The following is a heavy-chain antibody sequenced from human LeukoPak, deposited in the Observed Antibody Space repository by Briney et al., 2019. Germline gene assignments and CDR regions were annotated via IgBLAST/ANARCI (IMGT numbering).Heavy chain of an antibody. J-gene: IGHJ4*02. V-gene: IGHV4-59*08. CDR2: VHYRGST. D-gene: IGHD6-6*01. Sequence: SETLSLTCTVSGGSISSYYWSWIRQPPAKGLEWIGCVHYRGSTSYNPSLKSRVTISVDTSKNQFSLKLSSVTAADTAVYYCARRQRSSSSDYFDYWGQGTLVTVSS. CDR1: GGSISSYY. CDR3: ARRQRSSSSDYFDY.